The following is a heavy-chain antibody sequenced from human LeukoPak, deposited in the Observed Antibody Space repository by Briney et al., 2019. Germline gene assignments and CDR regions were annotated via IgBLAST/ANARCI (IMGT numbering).Heavy chain of an antibody. V-gene: IGHV4-59*01. CDR1: GGSINKYY. D-gene: IGHD6-13*01. Sequence: SETLSLTCTVSGGSINKYYWSWIRQSPGKGLEWLGYVHDSAGTIYNPSLKSRVTISVGTSKTQFSLKVTSVTTADTAVYYCAKDRPKGSSSWYVGYWGQGTLVTVSS. J-gene: IGHJ4*02. CDR3: AKDRPKGSSSWYVGY. CDR2: VHDSAGT.